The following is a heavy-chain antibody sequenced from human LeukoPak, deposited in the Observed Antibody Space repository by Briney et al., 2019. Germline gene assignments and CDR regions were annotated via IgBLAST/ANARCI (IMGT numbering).Heavy chain of an antibody. D-gene: IGHD6-19*01. V-gene: IGHV3-74*01. Sequence: GGSLRLSCATSGFTFSAYLMHWVRQAPGKGLAWVARINSDGSNAIYADSVKGRFTISRDNSKNTLYLQMNSLRAEDTAVYYCAKVAVAGIGRWFDPWGQGTLVTVSS. CDR1: GFTFSAYL. CDR2: INSDGSNA. J-gene: IGHJ5*02. CDR3: AKVAVAGIGRWFDP.